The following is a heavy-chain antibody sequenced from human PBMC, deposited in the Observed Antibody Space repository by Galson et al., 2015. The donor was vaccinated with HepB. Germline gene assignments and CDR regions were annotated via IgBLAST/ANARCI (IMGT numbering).Heavy chain of an antibody. J-gene: IGHJ5*02. Sequence: SVKVSCKASGGTFSSYAISWVRQAPGQGLEWMGGIIPIFGTANYAQKFQGRVTITADESTSTAYMELSSLRSEDTAVYYCARRGYYGAGDWFDPWGQGTLVTVSS. D-gene: IGHD3-3*01. CDR2: IIPIFGTA. V-gene: IGHV1-69*13. CDR3: ARRGYYGAGDWFDP. CDR1: GGTFSSYA.